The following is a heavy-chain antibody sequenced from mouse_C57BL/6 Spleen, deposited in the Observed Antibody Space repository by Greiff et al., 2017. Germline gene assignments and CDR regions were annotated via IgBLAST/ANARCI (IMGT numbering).Heavy chain of an antibody. CDR2: ISGGGGNT. Sequence: EVQGVESGGGLVKPGGSLKLSCAASGFTFSSYTMSWVRQTPEKRLEWVATISGGGGNTYYPDSVKGRFTISRDNAKNTLYLQMSSLRSEDTALYYCARQGYYGSNAMGYWGQGTSVAVSS. CDR3: ARQGYYGSNAMGY. V-gene: IGHV5-9*01. D-gene: IGHD1-1*01. J-gene: IGHJ4*01. CDR1: GFTFSSYT.